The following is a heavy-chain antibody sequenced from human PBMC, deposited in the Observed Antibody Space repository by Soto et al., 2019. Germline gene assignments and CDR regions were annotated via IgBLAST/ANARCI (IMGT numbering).Heavy chain of an antibody. CDR2: ISGSGGST. V-gene: IGHV3-23*01. CDR3: AKVFTYSPPWWEQQLVVAAATREDY. Sequence: PGGSLRLSCAASGFTFSSYAMSWVRQAPGKGLEWVSAISGSGGSTYYADSVKGRFTISRDNSKNTLYLQMNSLRAEDTAVYYCAKVFTYSPPWWEQQLVVAAATREDYWGQGTLVTVSS. J-gene: IGHJ4*02. CDR1: GFTFSSYA. D-gene: IGHD2-15*01.